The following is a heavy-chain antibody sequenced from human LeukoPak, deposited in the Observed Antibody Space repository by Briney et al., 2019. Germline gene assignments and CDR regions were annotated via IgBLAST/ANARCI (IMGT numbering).Heavy chain of an antibody. V-gene: IGHV3-48*03. Sequence: GGSLRLSCAASGFTFSSYEMNWVRQAPGKGLEWVSYISSSGSTIYYADSVKGRFTISRDNAKNSLYLQMNSLRAEDTAVYYCARSFRYYYGSGSSKDAFDIWGQGTMVTVSS. D-gene: IGHD3-10*01. J-gene: IGHJ3*02. CDR2: ISSSGSTI. CDR3: ARSFRYYYGSGSSKDAFDI. CDR1: GFTFSSYE.